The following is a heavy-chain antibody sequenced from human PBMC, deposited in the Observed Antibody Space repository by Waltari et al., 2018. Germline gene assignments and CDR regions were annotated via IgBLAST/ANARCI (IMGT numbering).Heavy chain of an antibody. D-gene: IGHD2-21*01. Sequence: QVHLEESGPRLVKPSGTLSLTCAVSGVSISASNWWTWVRQPPGKGLEYIGEVFYRGRTQYNPSLKNRVTISVDKSRNNFSLQLTSVTAADTAVYFCANINRAVLGAYNYWGQGILVSVSS. CDR2: VFYRGRT. CDR3: ANINRAVLGAYNY. J-gene: IGHJ4*02. CDR1: GVSISASNW. V-gene: IGHV4-4*02.